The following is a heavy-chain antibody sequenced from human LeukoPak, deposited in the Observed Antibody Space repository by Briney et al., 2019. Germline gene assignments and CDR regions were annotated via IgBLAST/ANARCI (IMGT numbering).Heavy chain of an antibody. CDR2: IHTSGGT. CDR1: GGSISNYH. CDR3: ARRGISSGWSFDF. Sequence: PSETLSLTCTVSGGSISNYHWTWIRQRAGKGLEWIGQIHTSGGTNYNPPLKSRVTMSIDTPENQVSLTIRSVTAADTAVYYCARRGISSGWSFDFWGQGALVTVSS. V-gene: IGHV4-4*07. J-gene: IGHJ4*02. D-gene: IGHD6-19*01.